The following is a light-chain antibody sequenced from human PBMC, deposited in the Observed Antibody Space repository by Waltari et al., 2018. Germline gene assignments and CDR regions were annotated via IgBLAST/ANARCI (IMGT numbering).Light chain of an antibody. CDR3: AAWDDSLSRVI. J-gene: IGLJ2*01. CDR2: KNK. Sequence: QSVLTQPPSASGTPGQRVTISCSGSSSTIGNNYVYWYQEFPGTAPKLLIYKNKQRASGVPDRFSGSKSGTSMSLAISGLRTEDEADYYCAAWDDSLSRVIFGGGTKLTVL. V-gene: IGLV1-47*01. CDR1: SSTIGNNY.